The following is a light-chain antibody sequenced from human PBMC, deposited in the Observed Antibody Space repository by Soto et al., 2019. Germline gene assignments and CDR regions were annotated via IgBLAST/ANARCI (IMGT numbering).Light chain of an antibody. V-gene: IGKV3-15*01. CDR3: QQYYNWPRT. CDR1: QSVSNN. Sequence: EIVMTQSPATLSVSPGERATLSCRASQSVSNNYLAWYQQKPGQAPRLLIYAASTGATGIPARFSGSGSGTEFTLTITSLQSEDFAVYYCQQYYNWPRTFGQGTKV. CDR2: AAS. J-gene: IGKJ1*01.